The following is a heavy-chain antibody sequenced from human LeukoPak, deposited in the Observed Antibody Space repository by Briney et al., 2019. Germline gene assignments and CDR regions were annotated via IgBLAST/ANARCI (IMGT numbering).Heavy chain of an antibody. CDR1: GFTFSSYA. Sequence: GGSLRLSCAASGFTFSSYAMHWVRQAPGKGLEWVAVISYDGNKKNYADSVKGRFTISRDNSKNTLYLQINSLRAEDTAVYYCARVTVAGFSAFDYWGQGTLVTVSS. D-gene: IGHD6-19*01. J-gene: IGHJ4*02. CDR3: ARVTVAGFSAFDY. CDR2: ISYDGNKK. V-gene: IGHV3-30-3*01.